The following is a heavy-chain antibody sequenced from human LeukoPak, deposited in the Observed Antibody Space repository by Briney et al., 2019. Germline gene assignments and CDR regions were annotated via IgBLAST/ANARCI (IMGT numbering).Heavy chain of an antibody. J-gene: IGHJ4*02. Sequence: AASVTVSCKASPDTFTRYGITWVRQAPGQGLEWMGWIRAYNGDTNYAQKFQGRVTMTAERSTNTAYMELRGLTFDDTAVFYCATTTATSGSSLYWGQGTLVNVAS. CDR1: PDTFTRYG. D-gene: IGHD6-19*01. V-gene: IGHV1-18*01. CDR3: ATTTATSGSSLY. CDR2: IRAYNGDT.